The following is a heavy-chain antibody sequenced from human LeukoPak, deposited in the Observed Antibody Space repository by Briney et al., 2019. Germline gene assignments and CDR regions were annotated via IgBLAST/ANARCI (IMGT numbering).Heavy chain of an antibody. Sequence: PGGSLRLSCAASGFTFSTYDMHWVRQPPGKGLEWVAVISYDGSNKYYADSVKGLFTISRDNSKNTLYLQMNSLRAEDTAVYYCARDQPYYYDSSGYGAAGAFDIWGQGTMVTVSS. CDR3: ARDQPYYYDSSGYGAAGAFDI. V-gene: IGHV3-30-3*01. CDR1: GFTFSTYD. CDR2: ISYDGSNK. D-gene: IGHD3-22*01. J-gene: IGHJ3*02.